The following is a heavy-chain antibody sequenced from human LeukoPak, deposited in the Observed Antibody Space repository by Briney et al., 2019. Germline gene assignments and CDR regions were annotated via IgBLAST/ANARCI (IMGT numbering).Heavy chain of an antibody. Sequence: GGSLRLSCAASGFTFSSYAMSWVRQAPGKGLEWASAISGSGGSTYYADSVKGRFTISRDNSKNTLYLQMNSLRAEDTAVYYCAKDDLSAWLVDYWGQGTLVTVSS. J-gene: IGHJ4*02. CDR2: ISGSGGST. D-gene: IGHD2-21*02. CDR1: GFTFSSYA. V-gene: IGHV3-23*01. CDR3: AKDDLSAWLVDY.